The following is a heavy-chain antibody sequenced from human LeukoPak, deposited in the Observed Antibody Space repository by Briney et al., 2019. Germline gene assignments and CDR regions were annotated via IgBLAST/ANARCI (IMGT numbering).Heavy chain of an antibody. D-gene: IGHD3-22*01. CDR3: ARGGFGYDSSGYYYF. Sequence: ASVKVSCKASGYTFTSYYMHWMRQAPGQGLEWMGIINPSGGSTSYAQKFQGRVTMTRDTSTSTVYMELSSLRSEDTAVYHCARGGFGYDSSGYYYFWGQGTLVTVSS. CDR2: INPSGGST. CDR1: GYTFTSYY. J-gene: IGHJ4*02. V-gene: IGHV1-46*01.